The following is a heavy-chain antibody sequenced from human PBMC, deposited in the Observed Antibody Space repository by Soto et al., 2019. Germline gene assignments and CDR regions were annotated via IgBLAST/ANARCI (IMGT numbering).Heavy chain of an antibody. D-gene: IGHD1-26*01. V-gene: IGHV4-4*02. CDR2: IYHSGST. CDR1: GGSISSSNW. CDR3: ASREREEWEPRDY. J-gene: IGHJ4*02. Sequence: QVQLQESGPGLVKPSGTLSLTCAVSGGSISSSNWWSWVRQPPGKGLEWIGEIYHSGSTNYNPSLKSRVTISVDKSKNQLSLKLSSVTAADRAVYYCASREREEWEPRDYWGQGTLVTVSS.